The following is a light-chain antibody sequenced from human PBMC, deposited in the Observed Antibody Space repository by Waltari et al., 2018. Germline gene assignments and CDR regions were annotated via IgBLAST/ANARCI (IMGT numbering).Light chain of an antibody. V-gene: IGKV2-29*02. CDR2: EVS. CDR3: MRGLQSPPT. Sequence: DIVMTQTPLSLSVTPGQPASISCKSSQSLLYSDGRTYLFWYVQKPGQSPHLLIYEVSSRFSGVPERFSGSGSGTDFTLKISRVEAEDVGFYYCMRGLQSPPTFGQGTEVEMK. CDR1: QSLLYSDGRTY. J-gene: IGKJ1*01.